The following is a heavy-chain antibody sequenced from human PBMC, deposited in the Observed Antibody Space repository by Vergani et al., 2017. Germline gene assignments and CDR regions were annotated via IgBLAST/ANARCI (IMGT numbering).Heavy chain of an antibody. CDR3: ARAGSCLSLRRAFDI. D-gene: IGHD6-19*01. CDR2: IYHSGST. CDR1: GYSISSGYY. J-gene: IGHJ3*02. V-gene: IGHV4-38-2*01. Sequence: QVQLQESGPGLVKPSETLSLTCAVSGYSISSGYYWGWIRQPPGKGLEWIGSIYHSGSTYYNPSLKSRVTISVDTSKNQFSLKLSALAAAATAGYYLARAGSCLSLRRAFDIWGQGTMVTVSS.